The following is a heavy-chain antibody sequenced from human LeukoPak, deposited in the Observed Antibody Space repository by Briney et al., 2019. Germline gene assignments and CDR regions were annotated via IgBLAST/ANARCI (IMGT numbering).Heavy chain of an antibody. V-gene: IGHV4-30-2*01. D-gene: IGHD3-9*01. J-gene: IGHJ6*02. CDR3: ATRGDYDILTGYYVPFFPWAPHYGMDV. CDR1: GGSISSGGYY. Sequence: SETLSLTCTVSGGSISSGGYYWSWIRQPPGKGLEWIGYIYHSGSTYYNPSLKSRVTISVDRSKNQFSLKLSSVTAADTAVYYCATRGDYDILTGYYVPFFPWAPHYGMDVWGQGTTVTVSS. CDR2: IYHSGST.